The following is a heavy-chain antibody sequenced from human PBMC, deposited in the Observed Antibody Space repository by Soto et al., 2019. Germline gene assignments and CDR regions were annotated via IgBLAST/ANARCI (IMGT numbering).Heavy chain of an antibody. D-gene: IGHD3-10*01. CDR2: IRSKAYGGTI. CDR3: TRGRGNPFPNVDY. V-gene: IGHV3-49*03. Sequence: GGSLRLSCAASGFTFGDHAMSWFRQAPGKGLEWVGFIRSKAYGGTIEYAASVKGRFTISRDDSKSIAYLQMNSLKTGDTAVYYCTRGRGNPFPNVDYWGQGTLVTVSS. CDR1: GFTFGDHA. J-gene: IGHJ4*02.